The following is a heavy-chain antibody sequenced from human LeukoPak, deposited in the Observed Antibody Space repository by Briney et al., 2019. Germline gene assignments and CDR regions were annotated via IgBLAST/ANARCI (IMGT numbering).Heavy chain of an antibody. V-gene: IGHV6-1*01. CDR2: TYYRSNWYS. J-gene: IGHJ3*02. D-gene: IGHD3-3*01. CDR1: GDSFSSNSAA. CDR3: ARYYGDAFDI. Sequence: SQTLSLTCAISGDSFSSNSAAWNWLRQSPSRGLEWLGRTYYRSNWYSDYAISMKGRITINPDTSKNQFSLQLNSVTPEDTAVYYCARYYGDAFDIWGQGTMVTVSS.